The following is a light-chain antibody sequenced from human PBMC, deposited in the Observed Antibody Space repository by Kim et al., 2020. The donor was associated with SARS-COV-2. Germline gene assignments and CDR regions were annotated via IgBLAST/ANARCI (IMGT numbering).Light chain of an antibody. V-gene: IGKV3-15*01. Sequence: LSPGERATRSCRASQSVSRSLAWYQLRPGQAPRLLIYGASTRATDIPARFSASGSGREFTLTISSVQSEDLAVYYCHQYVNWPDTFGQGTKLEI. CDR2: GAS. CDR1: QSVSRS. J-gene: IGKJ2*01. CDR3: HQYVNWPDT.